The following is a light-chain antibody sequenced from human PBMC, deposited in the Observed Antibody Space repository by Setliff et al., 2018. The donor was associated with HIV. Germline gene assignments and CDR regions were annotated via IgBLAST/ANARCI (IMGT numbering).Light chain of an antibody. V-gene: IGLV2-14*01. J-gene: IGLJ1*01. CDR3: SSFTTTTTLV. CDR1: SRDVGSYNY. CDR2: EVS. Sequence: QSVLTQPASVSGSPGQSITISCTGTSRDVGSYNYVSWYQQHPGKAPKLMISEVSNRPSGVSNRFSGSKSDNTASLTISGLQAEDEADYFCSSFTTTTTLVFGTGTKVTVL.